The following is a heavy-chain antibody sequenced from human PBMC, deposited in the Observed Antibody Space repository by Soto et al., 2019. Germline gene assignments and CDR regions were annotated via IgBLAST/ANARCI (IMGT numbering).Heavy chain of an antibody. D-gene: IGHD1-1*01. CDR3: ASGGNLEFLYTHFRRRRPTIN. CDR1: GGSISSSNW. V-gene: IGHV4-4*02. Sequence: GTLSLTCAVSGGSISSSNWWSWVRQPPVKGLEWIGEIYHSGSTNYNPSLKSRVTISVDKSKNQFSLKLSSVTAADTAVYYCASGGNLEFLYTHFRRRRPTINLGQGILVTV. CDR2: IYHSGST. J-gene: IGHJ4*02.